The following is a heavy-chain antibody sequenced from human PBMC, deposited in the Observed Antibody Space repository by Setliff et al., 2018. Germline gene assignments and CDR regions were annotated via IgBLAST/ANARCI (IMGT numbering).Heavy chain of an antibody. V-gene: IGHV4-61*01. D-gene: IGHD5-12*01. J-gene: IGHJ4*02. Sequence: SETLSLTCNVSGGSISSRTYYWTWIRQPPGKGLEWIGEINHSGSTNYNPSLKSRVTVSVDTSKNQFSLRLTSVTAADTAVYYCARGGTFRYFDYWGRGTLVTVS. CDR2: INHSGST. CDR1: GGSISSRTYY. CDR3: ARGGTFRYFDY.